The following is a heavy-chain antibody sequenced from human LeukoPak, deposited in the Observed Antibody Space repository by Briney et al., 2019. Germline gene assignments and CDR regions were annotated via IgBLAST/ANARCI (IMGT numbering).Heavy chain of an antibody. CDR3: ARGRYCSADICSGGDAFDI. D-gene: IGHD2-15*01. V-gene: IGHV4-34*01. CDR1: GGSFSGYF. CDR2: INHSGSA. J-gene: IGHJ3*02. Sequence: PSETLSLTCAVYGGSFSGYFRTWIRQPPGKRLEWIGEINHSGSANNNPSLRSRVTVSVDTSKNQFSLRLTSVTAADTAVYYCARGRYCSADICSGGDAFDIWGQGTMVSVSS.